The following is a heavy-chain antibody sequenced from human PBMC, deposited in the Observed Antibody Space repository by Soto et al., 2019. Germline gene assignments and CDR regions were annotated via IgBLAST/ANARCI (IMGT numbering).Heavy chain of an antibody. CDR1: GGSISSYY. CDR2: IYYSGST. J-gene: IGHJ5*02. D-gene: IGHD6-13*01. Sequence: SETLSLTCTVSGGSISSYYWSWIRQPPGKGLEWIGYIYYSGSTNYNPSLKSRVTISVDTSKNQFSLKLSSVTAADTAVYYCARDVRSSSWYSWFDPWGQGPLVTVSS. V-gene: IGHV4-59*01. CDR3: ARDVRSSSWYSWFDP.